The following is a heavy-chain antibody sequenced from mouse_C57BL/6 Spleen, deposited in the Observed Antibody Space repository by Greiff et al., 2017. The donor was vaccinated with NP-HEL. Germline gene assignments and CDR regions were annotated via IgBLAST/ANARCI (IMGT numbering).Heavy chain of an antibody. J-gene: IGHJ4*01. D-gene: IGHD1-1*01. CDR1: GFTFSSYA. V-gene: IGHV5-4*01. CDR2: ISDGGSYT. CDR3: ARENYAAMDY. Sequence: EVKLMESGGGLVKPGGSLKLSCAASGFTFSSYAMSWVRQTPEKRLEWVATISDGGSYTYYPDNVKGRFTISRDNAKNNLYLQMSHLKSEDTAMYYCARENYAAMDYWGQGTSVTVSS.